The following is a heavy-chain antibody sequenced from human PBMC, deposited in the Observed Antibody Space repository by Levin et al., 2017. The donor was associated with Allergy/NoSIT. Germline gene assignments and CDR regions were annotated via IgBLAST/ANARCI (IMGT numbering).Heavy chain of an antibody. V-gene: IGHV4-34*01. J-gene: IGHJ4*02. Sequence: PSETLSLTCAVYGGSFSGYYWSWIRQPPGKGLEWIGEINHSGSTNYNPSLKSRVTISVDTSKNQFSLKLSSVTAADTAVYYCARIALITMVREKGRFDYWGQGTLVTVSS. CDR1: GGSFSGYY. CDR2: INHSGST. CDR3: ARIALITMVREKGRFDY. D-gene: IGHD3-10*01.